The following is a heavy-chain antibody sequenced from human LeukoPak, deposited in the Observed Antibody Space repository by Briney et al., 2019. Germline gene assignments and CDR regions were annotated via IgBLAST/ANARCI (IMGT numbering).Heavy chain of an antibody. CDR1: GGSINNYY. Sequence: SETLSLTCTVSGGSINNYYWSWIRQPPGKGLEWIGYIYHSGSTTYNPSLKSRVTISVDTSKNQFSLKLSAVTAADTAIYYCARTYYYGSGRYFDYWGQGTLVTVSS. CDR3: ARTYYYGSGRYFDY. CDR2: IYHSGST. D-gene: IGHD3-10*01. J-gene: IGHJ4*02. V-gene: IGHV4-59*01.